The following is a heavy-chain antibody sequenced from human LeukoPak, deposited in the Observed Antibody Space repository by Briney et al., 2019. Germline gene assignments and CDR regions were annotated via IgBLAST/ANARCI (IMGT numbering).Heavy chain of an antibody. CDR1: GFVFSDYA. V-gene: IGHV3-23*01. CDR3: AKGMWDYAYDY. D-gene: IGHD4-17*01. Sequence: GGSLRLSCAASGFVFSDYAMSWVRQPPGKGLEWVSAISGSAAKTYYADSVKGRFTISRDNSSNTLFLQMNSLRADDTAVYYCAKGMWDYAYDYWGQGTRVTVSS. J-gene: IGHJ4*02. CDR2: ISGSAAKT.